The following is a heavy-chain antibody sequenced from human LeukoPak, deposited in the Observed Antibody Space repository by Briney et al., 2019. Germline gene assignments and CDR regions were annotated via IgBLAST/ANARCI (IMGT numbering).Heavy chain of an antibody. CDR3: AREENFWSGRPFSPDY. CDR2: ISGSGGST. CDR1: RFSFSSFA. Sequence: PGGSLRLSCAASRFSFSSFAMTWVRQALGEGLEWVSAISGSGGSTYYADSVKGRFTISRDNSKNTLYLQMNNLRVEDTVMYYCAREENFWSGRPFSPDYWGQGTLVTVSS. J-gene: IGHJ4*02. D-gene: IGHD3-3*01. V-gene: IGHV3-23*01.